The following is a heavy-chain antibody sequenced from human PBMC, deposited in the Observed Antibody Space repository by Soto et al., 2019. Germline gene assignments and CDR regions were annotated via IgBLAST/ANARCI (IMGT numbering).Heavy chain of an antibody. D-gene: IGHD3-10*01. J-gene: IGHJ5*02. CDR2: ISAYNGNT. Sequence: ASVKVSCKASGYTFTSYGISWVRQAPGQGLEWMGWISAYNGNTNYAQKLQGRVTMTTDTSTSTAYMELNSLRAEDTAVYYCARQVDYYGSGSDLNWFDPWGQGTLVTVSS. V-gene: IGHV1-18*01. CDR3: ARQVDYYGSGSDLNWFDP. CDR1: GYTFTSYG.